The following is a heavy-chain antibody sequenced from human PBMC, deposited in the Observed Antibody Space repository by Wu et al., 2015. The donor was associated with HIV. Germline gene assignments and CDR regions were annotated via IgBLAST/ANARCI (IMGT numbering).Heavy chain of an antibody. V-gene: IGHV4-38-2*01. Sequence: QVQLQESGPGLVKPSETLSLICDVSGYSISSGYYWGWIRQASGRGLEWVGSIFHRGTTFYNPSLESRVYISVDTAKNQFFLSLYSLTAADTAIYYCARPGRRHCSRFTCPPRGNDAFDLWGQGTLVTVSS. D-gene: IGHD2-8*01. CDR3: ARPGRRHCSRFTCPPRGNDAFDL. J-gene: IGHJ3*01. CDR2: IFHRGTT. CDR1: GYSISSGYY.